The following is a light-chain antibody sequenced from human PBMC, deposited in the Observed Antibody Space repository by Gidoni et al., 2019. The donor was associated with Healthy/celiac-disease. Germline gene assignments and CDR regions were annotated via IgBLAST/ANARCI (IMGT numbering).Light chain of an antibody. CDR3: TSYTPSSTLNV. V-gene: IGLV2-14*01. Sequence: QSALTQPASVSGSPGQSITISCTGTSSDVGGYNSVSWYQQHSGKAPKLMIYDVSDRPSGVSNRFSGSKSGNTASLTISGLQAEDEADYYCTSYTPSSTLNVFGTGTKVTVL. CDR1: SSDVGGYNS. CDR2: DVS. J-gene: IGLJ1*01.